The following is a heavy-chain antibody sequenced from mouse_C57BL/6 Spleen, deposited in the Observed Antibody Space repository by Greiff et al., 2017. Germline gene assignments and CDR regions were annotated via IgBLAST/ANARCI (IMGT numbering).Heavy chain of an antibody. Sequence: EVQRVESGGGLVKPGGSLKLSCAASGFTFSDYGMHWVRQAPEKGLEWVAYISSGSSTIYYADTVKGRFTISRDNAKNTLFLQMTSLRSEDTAMYYCARGFLPYAMDYWGQGTSVTVSS. CDR3: ARGFLPYAMDY. V-gene: IGHV5-17*01. D-gene: IGHD2-10*01. J-gene: IGHJ4*01. CDR2: ISSGSSTI. CDR1: GFTFSDYG.